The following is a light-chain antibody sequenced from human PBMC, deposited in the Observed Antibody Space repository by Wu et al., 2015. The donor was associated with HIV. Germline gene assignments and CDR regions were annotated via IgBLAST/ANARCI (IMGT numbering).Light chain of an antibody. J-gene: IGKJ2*01. Sequence: SXPVGDRVTISCGPVRTLELFSLVSQKSGKAPNLLIYAASTLQDGVPSRFSGGGSGTDFTLTINSLQPEDFATYFCQQVTHYPYTFGQGTRVQIK. CDR2: AAS. CDR1: RTLEL. V-gene: IGKV1-9*01. CDR3: QQVTHYPYT.